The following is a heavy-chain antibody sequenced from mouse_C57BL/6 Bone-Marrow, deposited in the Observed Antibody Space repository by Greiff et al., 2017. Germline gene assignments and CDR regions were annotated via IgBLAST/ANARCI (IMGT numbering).Heavy chain of an antibody. Sequence: VQLQQSGAELVKPGASVKLSCTASGFNIKDYYMHWVKQRTEQGLEWIGRIDPEDGETKYAPKFQGKATIPADTSSNTAYLQLSSLTSEDTAVSYCARIPPYYYGSSCWYFDVWGTGTTVTVSS. CDR3: ARIPPYYYGSSCWYFDV. V-gene: IGHV14-2*01. CDR1: GFNIKDYY. J-gene: IGHJ1*03. D-gene: IGHD1-1*01. CDR2: IDPEDGET.